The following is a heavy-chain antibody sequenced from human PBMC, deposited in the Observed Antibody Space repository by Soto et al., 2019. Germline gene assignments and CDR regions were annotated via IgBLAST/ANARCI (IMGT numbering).Heavy chain of an antibody. CDR2: INPNSGGT. D-gene: IGHD3-22*01. J-gene: IGHJ6*02. CDR3: ARNGNYYDSSGYYYYYGMDV. CDR1: GYTFTGYY. Sequence: ASVKVSCKASGYTFTGYYMHRVRQAPGQGLEWMGWINPNSGGTNYAQKLQGWVTMTRDTSISTAYMELSRLRSDDTAVYYCARNGNYYDSSGYYYYYGMDVWGQGTTVTVSS. V-gene: IGHV1-2*04.